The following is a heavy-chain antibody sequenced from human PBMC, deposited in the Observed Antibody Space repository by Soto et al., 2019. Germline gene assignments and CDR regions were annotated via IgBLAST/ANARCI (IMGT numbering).Heavy chain of an antibody. V-gene: IGHV4-4*07. J-gene: IGHJ2*01. CDR2: LSTSGRT. D-gene: IGHD3-10*01. Sequence: SETLSLTCTVSGDSFGNFYWSWIRQPAGKGLESIGRLSTSGRTNYSPSLQSRVTMSLDTSKNRFSLRLTSVSAADTAVYFCARGSGRYFDLWGRGTLVTVSS. CDR3: ARGSGRYFDL. CDR1: GDSFGNFY.